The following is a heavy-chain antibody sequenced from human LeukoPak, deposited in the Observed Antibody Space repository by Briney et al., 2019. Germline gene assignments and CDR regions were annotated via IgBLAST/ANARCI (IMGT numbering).Heavy chain of an antibody. J-gene: IGHJ4*02. D-gene: IGHD6-19*01. CDR3: ARDSSSGWGGGYFDS. CDR2: ISDSGST. Sequence: SETLSLTCSVSGASISSGGYYWSWLRQHPGKGLEWIGYISDSGSTDYNPSLKSRVTISIDTSKNHFSLRLTSVTAADTAVYYCARDSSSGWGGGYFDSWGQGTLVSVSS. V-gene: IGHV4-31*03. CDR1: GASISSGGYY.